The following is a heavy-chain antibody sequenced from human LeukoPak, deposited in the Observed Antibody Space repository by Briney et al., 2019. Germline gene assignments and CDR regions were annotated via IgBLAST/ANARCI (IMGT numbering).Heavy chain of an antibody. CDR2: ISWNSTNI. Sequence: GGTLRLSCAASGFIFDDYAMHWVRQAPGKGLEWVTGISWNSTNIGYADSVKGRFTISRDNVKNSLYLQMNSLRAEDTAVYYCARDLVRAHSWWGQGTLVTVSS. CDR3: ARDLVRAHSW. J-gene: IGHJ4*02. D-gene: IGHD3-10*01. V-gene: IGHV3-9*01. CDR1: GFIFDDYA.